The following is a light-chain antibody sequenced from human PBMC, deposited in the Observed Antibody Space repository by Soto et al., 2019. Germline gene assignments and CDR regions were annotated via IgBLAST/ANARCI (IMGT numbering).Light chain of an antibody. Sequence: EIVLTQSPDTLSLSPGQRATLSCRARQSVTGNYLAWYQQKPGQAPRLLIYGAYSRATGIPDRFSGSGSGTDFTLTISRLEPEDFAVYYCQQDCISPSWTFGQGTKVEIK. V-gene: IGKV3-20*01. J-gene: IGKJ1*01. CDR2: GAY. CDR3: QQDCISPSWT. CDR1: QSVTGNY.